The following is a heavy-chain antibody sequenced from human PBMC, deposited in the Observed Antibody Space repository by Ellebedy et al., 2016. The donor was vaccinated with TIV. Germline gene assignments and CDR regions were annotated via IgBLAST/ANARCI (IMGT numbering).Heavy chain of an antibody. D-gene: IGHD3-10*01. CDR3: ARGYYGSGSYALYYYYMDV. CDR1: GFTFSTSG. Sequence: GGSLRLXXAASGFTFSTSGMHCVRQAPGKGLEWVAVIWFDGSTQYYADSVKGRFTISRDNSNNTLFLQMNSLRVEDSAVYYCARGYYGSGSYALYYYYMDVWGKGTTVTVSS. J-gene: IGHJ6*03. CDR2: IWFDGSTQ. V-gene: IGHV3-33*01.